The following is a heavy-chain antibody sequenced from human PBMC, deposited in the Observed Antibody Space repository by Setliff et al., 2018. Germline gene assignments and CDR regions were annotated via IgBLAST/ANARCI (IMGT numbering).Heavy chain of an antibody. J-gene: IGHJ5*02. CDR3: ATAIVATANNWFDP. Sequence: SETLSLTCAVSGHSISSGYYWGWIRQPPGKGLEWIGSIYHSGSTYYNPSLKSRVTISVDTSKNQFSLKLSSVTAADTAVYYCATAIVATANNWFDPWGQGTLVTVSS. CDR2: IYHSGST. D-gene: IGHD5-12*01. V-gene: IGHV4-38-2*01. CDR1: GHSISSGYY.